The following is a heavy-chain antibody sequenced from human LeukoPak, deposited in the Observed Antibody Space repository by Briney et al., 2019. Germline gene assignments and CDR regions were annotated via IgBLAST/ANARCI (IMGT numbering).Heavy chain of an antibody. Sequence: ASVTVSFKASVYTFTVYYIHWVRQAPGQGLGGMGWINPNSRGTNYAQKFQGRVTMTRDTSISTAYMELSRLRSDDTAVYYCARAGTGNWFDPWGQGTLVTVSS. CDR1: VYTFTVYY. J-gene: IGHJ5*02. CDR2: INPNSRGT. D-gene: IGHD6-13*01. CDR3: ARAGTGNWFDP. V-gene: IGHV1-2*02.